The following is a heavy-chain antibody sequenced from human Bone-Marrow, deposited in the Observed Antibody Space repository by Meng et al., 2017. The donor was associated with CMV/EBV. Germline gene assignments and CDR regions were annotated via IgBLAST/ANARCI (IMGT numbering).Heavy chain of an antibody. Sequence: ASVMVSCKASGYTFTGYYMHWVRQAPGQGLEWMGWINPNSGGTNYAQKLQGRVTMTRDTSISTAYMELSRLRSDDTAVYYCAREGSGYGGWFDPWGQGTLVTVSS. D-gene: IGHD5-12*01. V-gene: IGHV1-2*02. CDR3: AREGSGYGGWFDP. CDR2: INPNSGGT. CDR1: GYTFTGYY. J-gene: IGHJ5*02.